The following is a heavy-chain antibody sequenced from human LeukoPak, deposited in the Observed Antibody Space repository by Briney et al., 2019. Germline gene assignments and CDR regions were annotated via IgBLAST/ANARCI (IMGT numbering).Heavy chain of an antibody. CDR2: LYSGGST. CDR1: GFTVSSNY. CDR3: ATYSSLNRREFQY. Sequence: GGSLRLSCAASGFTVSSNYMSWVRQAPGKGLEWVSVLYSGGSTYYADSVKGRFTISRDNSKNTLYLQMNSLRAEDTAVYYCATYSSLNRREFQYWGQGTLLTVSS. V-gene: IGHV3-53*01. J-gene: IGHJ1*01. D-gene: IGHD3-22*01.